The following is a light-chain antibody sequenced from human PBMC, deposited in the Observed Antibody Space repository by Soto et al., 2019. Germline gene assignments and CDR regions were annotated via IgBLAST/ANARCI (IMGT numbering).Light chain of an antibody. CDR1: NSDIGGYNY. V-gene: IGLV2-11*01. Sequence: QSALTQPRSVSGSLGQSVTISCTGTNSDIGGYNYVSWYQQHPGKAPKVMIYDVSRRPSGVPDRFSGSKSGNTASLTISGLQAEDEADYYCCSYAGTYNFWVFGGGTKLTVL. CDR2: DVS. CDR3: CSYAGTYNFWV. J-gene: IGLJ3*02.